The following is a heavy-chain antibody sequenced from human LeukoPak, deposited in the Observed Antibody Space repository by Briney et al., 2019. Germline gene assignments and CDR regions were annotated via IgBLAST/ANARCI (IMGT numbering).Heavy chain of an antibody. V-gene: IGHV3-66*01. J-gene: IGHJ4*02. Sequence: PGGSLRLSCAASEFSVGSNYMTWVRQAPGKGLEWVSLIYSGGSTYYADSVMGRFTISRDNSKNTLYLQMNSLRAEDTAVYYCARDGDGSVDFDYWGQGTLVTVSS. D-gene: IGHD5-24*01. CDR2: IYSGGST. CDR1: EFSVGSNY. CDR3: ARDGDGSVDFDY.